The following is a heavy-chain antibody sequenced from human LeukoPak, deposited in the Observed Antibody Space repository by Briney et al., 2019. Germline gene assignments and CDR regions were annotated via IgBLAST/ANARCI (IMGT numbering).Heavy chain of an antibody. Sequence: SETLSLTCTVSGGSISSYYWSWIRQPPGRGLEWIGYIYYSGSTNYNPSLKSRVTISVDTSKNQFSLKLSSVTAADTAVYYCARVGYDFWSGYYPYYMDVWGKGTTVTVSS. J-gene: IGHJ6*03. CDR1: GGSISSYY. D-gene: IGHD3-3*01. V-gene: IGHV4-59*01. CDR3: ARVGYDFWSGYYPYYMDV. CDR2: IYYSGST.